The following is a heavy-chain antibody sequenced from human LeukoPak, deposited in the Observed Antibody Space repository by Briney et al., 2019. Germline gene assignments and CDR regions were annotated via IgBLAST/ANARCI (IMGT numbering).Heavy chain of an antibody. CDR2: IYYSGST. V-gene: IGHV4-34*01. D-gene: IGHD1-26*01. Sequence: SETLSLTCAVYGGSFSGYYWSWIRQPPGKGLEWIGSIYYSGSTYYNPSLKSRVTISVDTSKNQFSLKLSSVTAADTAVYYCARDGFVGATTNFDYWGQGTLVTVSS. J-gene: IGHJ4*02. CDR3: ARDGFVGATTNFDY. CDR1: GGSFSGYY.